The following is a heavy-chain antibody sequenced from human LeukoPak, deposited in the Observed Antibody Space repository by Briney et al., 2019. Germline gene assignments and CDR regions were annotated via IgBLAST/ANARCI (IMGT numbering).Heavy chain of an antibody. CDR2: INGDGSMP. J-gene: IGHJ4*02. CDR3: ARDRYYGSGTYPVDY. D-gene: IGHD3-10*01. CDR1: GFTFSNYW. V-gene: IGHV3-74*01. Sequence: GGSLRLSCAASGFTFSNYWMHWVRQAPGKGLVWVSCINGDGSMPTYADSVKGRFTISRDNAKNTLYLQMHSLRAEDTAVYYCARDRYYGSGTYPVDYWGQGTLVTVSS.